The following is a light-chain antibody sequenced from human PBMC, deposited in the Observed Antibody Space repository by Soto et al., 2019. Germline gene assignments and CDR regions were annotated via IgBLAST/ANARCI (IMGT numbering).Light chain of an antibody. CDR2: EVS. J-gene: IGLJ2*01. CDR3: SSYTSSSTLVV. V-gene: IGLV2-14*01. CDR1: SSDVGGYNY. Sequence: QSVLTQPASVSGSPGXXXXXXXTGTSSDVGGYNYVSWYQQHPGKAPKLMIYEVSNRPSGVSNRFSGSKSGNTASLTISGLQAEDEADYYCSSYTSSSTLVVFGGGTKLTVL.